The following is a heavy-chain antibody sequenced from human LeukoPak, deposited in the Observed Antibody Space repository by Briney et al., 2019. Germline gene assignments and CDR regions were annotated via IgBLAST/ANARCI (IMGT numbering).Heavy chain of an antibody. Sequence: PSETLSLTCAVYRGSFSGYYWTWIRQSPGKGLEWIGEINHSGTTHYNPSLKSRVTISIDTSKNQFSLKLSSVTAADTAVYYCARGPTIDYDILTGYYYFDYWGQGTLVTVSS. CDR1: RGSFSGYY. V-gene: IGHV4-34*01. J-gene: IGHJ4*02. CDR3: ARGPTIDYDILTGYYYFDY. CDR2: INHSGTT. D-gene: IGHD3-9*01.